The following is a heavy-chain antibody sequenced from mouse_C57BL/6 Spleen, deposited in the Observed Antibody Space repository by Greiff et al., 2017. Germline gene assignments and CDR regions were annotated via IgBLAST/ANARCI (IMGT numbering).Heavy chain of an antibody. CDR1: GYAFSSYW. Sequence: QVQLQQSGAELVKPGASVKISCKASGYAFSSYWMNWVKQRPGKGLEWIGQIYPGGGDTNYNGKFKGKATLTADTSSSTAYMQLSSLTSEDSAVYFCARSDCYGSRSYFDYWGQGTTLTVSS. V-gene: IGHV1-80*01. CDR3: ARSDCYGSRSYFDY. D-gene: IGHD1-1*01. J-gene: IGHJ2*01. CDR2: IYPGGGDT.